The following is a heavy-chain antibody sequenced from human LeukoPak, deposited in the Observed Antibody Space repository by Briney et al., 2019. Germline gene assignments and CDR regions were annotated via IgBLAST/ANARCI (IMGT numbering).Heavy chain of an antibody. CDR3: IKDIRPGGMDV. CDR1: GFTVLDHA. J-gene: IGHJ6*02. CDR2: IGWSSGRI. D-gene: IGHD1-14*01. Sequence: PGRSLRLSCVGSGFTVLDHAMHWVRQAPGKGLEWASGIGWSSGRIDYADSVKGRFTSSRDNAKNSLYLQMNSLRAEDTAIYYCIKDIRPGGMDVWGQGITVTVSS. V-gene: IGHV3-9*01.